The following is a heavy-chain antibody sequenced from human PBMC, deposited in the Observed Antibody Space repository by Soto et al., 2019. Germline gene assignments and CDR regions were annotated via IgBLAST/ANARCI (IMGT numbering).Heavy chain of an antibody. D-gene: IGHD4-17*01. Sequence: SETLSLTCTVSGGSISSYYWSWIRQPPGKGLEWIGYIYYSGSTNYNPSLKSRVTISVDTSKNQFSLKLSSVTAADTAVYYCARRYGASIDYWGQGTLVTVSS. CDR3: ARRYGASIDY. V-gene: IGHV4-59*01. CDR2: IYYSGST. CDR1: GGSISSYY. J-gene: IGHJ4*02.